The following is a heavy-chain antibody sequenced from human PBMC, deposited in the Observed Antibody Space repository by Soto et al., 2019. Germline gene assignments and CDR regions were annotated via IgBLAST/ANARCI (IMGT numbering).Heavy chain of an antibody. CDR3: ARGPSAGFDY. V-gene: IGHV3-21*01. CDR1: GFTFSSYS. Sequence: GGSLRLSCAASGFTFSSYSMNWVRQAPGKGLEWISSISSSSYIYYADSVKGRFTISRDNAKNSLYLQMNSLRAEDTAVYYCARGPSAGFDYWGQGTLVTVSS. J-gene: IGHJ4*02. CDR2: ISSSSYI.